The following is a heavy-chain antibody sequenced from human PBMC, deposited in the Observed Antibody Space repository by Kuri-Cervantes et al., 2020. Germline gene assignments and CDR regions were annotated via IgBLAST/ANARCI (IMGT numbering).Heavy chain of an antibody. V-gene: IGHV1-69*02. D-gene: IGHD6-13*01. CDR1: GGTFSSYT. J-gene: IGHJ6*02. CDR2: IIPILGIA. CDR3: ASSYSSSWYSSIRSYYYYYYGMDV. Sequence: SVKVSCKASGGTFSSYTISWVRQAPGQGLEWMGRIIPILGIADYAQKFQGRVTMTRNTSISTAYMELSSLRSEDTAVYYCASSYSSSWYSSIRSYYYYYYGMDVWGQGTTVTVSS.